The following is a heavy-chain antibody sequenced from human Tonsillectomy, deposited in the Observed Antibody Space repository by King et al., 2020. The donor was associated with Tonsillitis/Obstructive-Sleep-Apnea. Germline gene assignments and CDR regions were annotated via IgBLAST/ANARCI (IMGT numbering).Heavy chain of an antibody. CDR2: IYHSGST. CDR1: GGSISSSNW. Sequence: VQLQESGPGLVKPSGTLSLTCAVSGGSISSSNWWSWVRQPPGKGLEWIGEIYHSGSTNYNPSLTSRVTISVDKSKNQFSLKLSSVTAADTAVYYCARDSSYYDFWSGYYSRGYFDYWGQGTLVTVSS. J-gene: IGHJ4*02. CDR3: ARDSSYYDFWSGYYSRGYFDY. V-gene: IGHV4-4*02. D-gene: IGHD3-3*01.